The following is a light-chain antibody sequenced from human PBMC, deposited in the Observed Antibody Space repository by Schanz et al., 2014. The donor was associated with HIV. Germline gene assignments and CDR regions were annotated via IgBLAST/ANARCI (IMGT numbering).Light chain of an antibody. Sequence: EIVMTQSPATLSVSPGERATLSCRASQSVSSSYLAWYQQKPGQAPRLLIYGASSRATGIPDTFSGSGSGTDFTLTISRLEPEDFAVYYCQQYGSSPTFGQGTRVEIK. J-gene: IGKJ1*01. CDR2: GAS. CDR1: QSVSSSY. CDR3: QQYGSSPT. V-gene: IGKV3-20*01.